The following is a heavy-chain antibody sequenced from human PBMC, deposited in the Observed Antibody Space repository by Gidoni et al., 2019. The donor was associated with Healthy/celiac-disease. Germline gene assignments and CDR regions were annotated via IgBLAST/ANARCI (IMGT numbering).Heavy chain of an antibody. CDR3: ARVGYDFWSGLPYYFDY. D-gene: IGHD3-3*01. CDR2: IYYSGST. CDR1: GGSISSYY. V-gene: IGHV4-59*01. J-gene: IGHJ4*02. Sequence: QVQLQESGPGLVQPSETLSLPCTVSGGSISSYYWSWIRQPPGKGLEWIGYIYYSGSTNYNPSLKSRVTISVDTSKNQFSLKLSSVTAADTAVYYCARVGYDFWSGLPYYFDYWGQGTLVTVSS.